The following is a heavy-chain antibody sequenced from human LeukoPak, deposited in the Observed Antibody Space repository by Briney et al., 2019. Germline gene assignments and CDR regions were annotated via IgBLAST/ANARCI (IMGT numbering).Heavy chain of an antibody. J-gene: IGHJ4*02. D-gene: IGHD4-11*01. CDR1: GFTFSDYY. V-gene: IGHV3-30*02. CDR3: VRDFSNYVAFFDS. CDR2: IRYDELQD. Sequence: GGSLRLSCAASGFTFSDYYMCWIRQAPGKGLEWVAFIRYDELQDYYADSVRGRFTISRDNSKSALYLQMGSLRPEDTAMYYCVRDFSNYVAFFDSWGQGVLVTVSS.